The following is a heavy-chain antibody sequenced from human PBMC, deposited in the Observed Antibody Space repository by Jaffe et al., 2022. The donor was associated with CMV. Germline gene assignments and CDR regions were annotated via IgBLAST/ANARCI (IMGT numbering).Heavy chain of an antibody. J-gene: IGHJ5*02. CDR2: IKQDGSEK. V-gene: IGHV3-7*01. CDR1: GFTFSSYW. CDR3: ARDLGQLGLWFDP. D-gene: IGHD6-6*01. Sequence: EVQLVESGGGLVQPGGSLRLSCAASGFTFSSYWMSWVRQAPGKGLEWVANIKQDGSEKYYVDSVKGRFTISRDNAKNSLYLQMNSLRAEDTAVYYCARDLGQLGLWFDPWGQGTLVTVSS.